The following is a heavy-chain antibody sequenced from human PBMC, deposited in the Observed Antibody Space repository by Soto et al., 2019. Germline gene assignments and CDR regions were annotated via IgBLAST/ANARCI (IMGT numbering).Heavy chain of an antibody. D-gene: IGHD6-19*01. CDR2: VYYTGST. J-gene: IGHJ4*02. Sequence: SETLSLTCSVSGGPISGSYWSWIRQSPGKGLEWLGYVYYTGSTNYSPSLRSRVSISVDTSKNEFSLRLSSVTAADTAVYFCARSVAVPGAHFDYWGQGTQVTVSS. CDR1: GGPISGSY. CDR3: ARSVAVPGAHFDY. V-gene: IGHV4-59*01.